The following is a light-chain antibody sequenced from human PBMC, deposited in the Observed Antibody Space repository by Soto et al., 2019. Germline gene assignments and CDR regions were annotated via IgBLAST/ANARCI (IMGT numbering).Light chain of an antibody. CDR2: DAS. CDR3: QQYSDWPPWT. J-gene: IGKJ1*01. V-gene: IGKV3-11*01. CDR1: QNVSSY. Sequence: IVLTQSTATLSVSPGERATLSCRASQNVSSYLAWYQQRPGQAPSLLIYDASNRATGIPARFSGSESGTDFTLTISSLEPEDFAVYYCQQYSDWPPWTFGQGTKVDI.